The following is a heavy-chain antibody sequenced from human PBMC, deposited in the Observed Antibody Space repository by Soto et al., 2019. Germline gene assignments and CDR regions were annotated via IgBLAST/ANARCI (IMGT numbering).Heavy chain of an antibody. CDR1: GFTFTSYA. CDR3: ETGGYCTSISCPRWFDP. CDR2: ISATGGST. Sequence: EVQLLESGGGLVQPGGSLRLSCAASGFTFTSYAMSWVRQAPGKGLEWVSGISATGGSTYYADSVKGRFTISRDNSRNTLYLQMNSLRAEDTALYYCETGGYCTSISCPRWFDPWGQGTLVTVSS. J-gene: IGHJ5*02. D-gene: IGHD2-2*01. V-gene: IGHV3-23*01.